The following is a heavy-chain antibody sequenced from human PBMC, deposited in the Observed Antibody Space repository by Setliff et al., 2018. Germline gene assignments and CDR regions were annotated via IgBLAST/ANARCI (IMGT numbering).Heavy chain of an antibody. CDR3: ARSPPNRGVGQGHHMDV. J-gene: IGHJ6*03. CDR2: ISPYNGDT. CDR1: GYSFTVFG. V-gene: IGHV1-18*01. D-gene: IGHD1-26*01. Sequence: ASVKVSCKTSGYSFTVFGISWVRQAPGQGLEWIGWISPYNGDTKYAQNLQGRVTLTIDTSTSTAYVEVRSLRSDDTAVYYCARSPPNRGVGQGHHMDVWGKGTTVTVSS.